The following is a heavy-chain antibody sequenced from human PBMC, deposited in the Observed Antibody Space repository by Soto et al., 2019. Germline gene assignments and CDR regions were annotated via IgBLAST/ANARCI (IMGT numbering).Heavy chain of an antibody. CDR2: IYHSGST. CDR3: ARGRPSHYYDSSGPMDV. Sequence: SETLSLTCAVSGGSISSSNWWSWVRQPPGKGLEWIGEIYHSGSTNYNPSLKSRVTISVDKSKNQFSLKLSSVTAADTAVYYCARGRPSHYYDSSGPMDVWGQGTTVTVSS. V-gene: IGHV4-4*02. J-gene: IGHJ6*02. D-gene: IGHD3-22*01. CDR1: GGSISSSNW.